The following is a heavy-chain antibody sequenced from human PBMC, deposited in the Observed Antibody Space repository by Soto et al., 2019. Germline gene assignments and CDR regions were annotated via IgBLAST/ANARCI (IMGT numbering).Heavy chain of an antibody. CDR2: IWHDGSNE. CDR1: GFPFNNYA. D-gene: IGHD2-21*02. CDR3: ARDDVSMVTTFLDY. V-gene: IGHV3-33*01. Sequence: GGSLRLSCAASGFPFNNYAMHWVRQAPGKGLGWAAVIWHDGSNEHYADSVKGRFRIARDNSNNTLYLQMNSLRGEETALYYCARDDVSMVTTFLDYWGLGTLVTVSS. J-gene: IGHJ4*02.